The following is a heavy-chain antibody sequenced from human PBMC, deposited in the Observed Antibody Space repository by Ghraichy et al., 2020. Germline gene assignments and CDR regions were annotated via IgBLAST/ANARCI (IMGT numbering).Heavy chain of an antibody. D-gene: IGHD3-22*01. CDR2: IRYDGSNK. V-gene: IGHV3-30*02. CDR3: AKGAYYYDSSGYYLTAEYFQH. CDR1: GFTFSSYG. J-gene: IGHJ1*01. Sequence: GGSLRLSCAASGFTFSSYGMHWVRQAPGKGLEWVAFIRYDGSNKYYADSVKGRFTISRDNSKNTLYLQMNSLRAEDTAVYYCAKGAYYYDSSGYYLTAEYFQHWGQGTLVTVSS.